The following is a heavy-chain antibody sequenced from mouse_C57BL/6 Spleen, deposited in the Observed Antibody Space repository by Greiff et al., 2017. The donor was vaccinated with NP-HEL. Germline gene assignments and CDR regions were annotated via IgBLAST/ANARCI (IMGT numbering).Heavy chain of an antibody. CDR1: GYAFSSSW. J-gene: IGHJ4*01. V-gene: IGHV1-82*01. Sequence: QVHVKQSGPELVKPGASVKISCKASGYAFSSSWMNWVKQRPGKGLEWIGRIYPGDGDTNYNGKFKGKATLTADKSSSTAYMQLSSLTSEVSAVYFCARDYYGSSPYYYAMDYWGQGTSVTVSS. CDR3: ARDYYGSSPYYYAMDY. D-gene: IGHD1-1*01. CDR2: IYPGDGDT.